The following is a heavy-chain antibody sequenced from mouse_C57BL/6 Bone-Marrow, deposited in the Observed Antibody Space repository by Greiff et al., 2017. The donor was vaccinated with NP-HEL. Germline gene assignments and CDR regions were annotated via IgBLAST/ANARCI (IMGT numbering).Heavy chain of an antibody. CDR2: INPSNGGT. CDR1: GYTFTSYW. Sequence: QVQLQQPGTELVKPGASVKLSCKASGYTFTSYWMHWVKQRPGQGLEWIGNINPSNGGTNYNEKFKSKATLTVDKSSSTAYMQLSSLTSEDSAVYYCASSAYYYGSRDWYFEVWGTGTTVTVSS. D-gene: IGHD1-1*01. V-gene: IGHV1-53*01. CDR3: ASSAYYYGSRDWYFEV. J-gene: IGHJ1*03.